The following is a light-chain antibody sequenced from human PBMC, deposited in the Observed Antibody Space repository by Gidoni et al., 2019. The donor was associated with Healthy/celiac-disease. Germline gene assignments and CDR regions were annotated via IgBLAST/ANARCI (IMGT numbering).Light chain of an antibody. CDR2: GAS. J-gene: IGKJ4*01. CDR3: QQYGSSPRVT. CDR1: QSVSSSY. Sequence: EIVLTQSPGTLSLSTGERATLSCMASQSVSSSYLAWYQQKPGQAPRLLSYGASSRATGIPDRFSGSGSGTDFTLTISRLEPEDFAVYYCQQYGSSPRVTFXGXTKVXIK. V-gene: IGKV3-20*01.